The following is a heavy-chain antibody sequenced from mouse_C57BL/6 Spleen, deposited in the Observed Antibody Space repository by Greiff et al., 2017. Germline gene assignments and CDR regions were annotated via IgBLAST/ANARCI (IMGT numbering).Heavy chain of an antibody. Sequence: VKLMESGAELARPGASVKLSCKASGYTFTSYGISWVKQRTGQGLEWIGEIYPRSGNTYYNEKFKGKATLTADKSSSTAYMELRSLTSEDSAVYFCARSPYAFAYWGQGTLVTVSA. D-gene: IGHD1-1*01. CDR1: GYTFTSYG. CDR3: ARSPYAFAY. V-gene: IGHV1-81*01. J-gene: IGHJ3*01. CDR2: IYPRSGNT.